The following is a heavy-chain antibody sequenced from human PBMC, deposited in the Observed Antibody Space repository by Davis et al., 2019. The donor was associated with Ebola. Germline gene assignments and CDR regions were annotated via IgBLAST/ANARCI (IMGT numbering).Heavy chain of an antibody. J-gene: IGHJ3*01. CDR1: AGSISSYY. CDR2: IHYRGST. D-gene: IGHD4-17*01. Sequence: MPSETLSLTCTVSAGSISSYYWSRIRQPPGKGLEWIGFIHYRGSTNYSPPFKSRVTLSVDTSRNQFSLKLTSVTAADTAVYYCAGYDYGDSGAFDFWGQGTLVTVSS. CDR3: AGYDYGDSGAFDF. V-gene: IGHV4-59*03.